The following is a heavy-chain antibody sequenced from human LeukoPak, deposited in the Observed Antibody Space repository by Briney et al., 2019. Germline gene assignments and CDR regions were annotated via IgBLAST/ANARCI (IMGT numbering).Heavy chain of an antibody. V-gene: IGHV4-38-2*02. CDR3: ARVNRGYDYFFDY. Sequence: SETLSLTCTVSGYSISSGYYWGWVRQPPGKGLEWIGSIYHSGSTYYNPSLKSRVTISVDTSKNQFSLKLSSVTAADTAVYYCARVNRGYDYFFDYWGQGTLVTVSS. CDR1: GYSISSGYY. J-gene: IGHJ4*02. D-gene: IGHD5-12*01. CDR2: IYHSGST.